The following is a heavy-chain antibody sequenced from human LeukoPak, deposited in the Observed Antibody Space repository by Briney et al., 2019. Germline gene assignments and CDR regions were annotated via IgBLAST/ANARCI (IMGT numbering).Heavy chain of an antibody. CDR3: ARGVKPVAGRRGPGPFDY. CDR2: ISAYNGNT. J-gene: IGHJ4*02. CDR1: GYTFSNYG. Sequence: ASVKVSCKASGYTFSNYGISWVRQAPGQGLEWMGWISAYNGNTNYAQKLQGRVTMTTDTSTSTAYMELRSLRSDDTAVYYCARGVKPVAGRRGPGPFDYWGQGTLVTVSS. D-gene: IGHD6-19*01. V-gene: IGHV1-18*01.